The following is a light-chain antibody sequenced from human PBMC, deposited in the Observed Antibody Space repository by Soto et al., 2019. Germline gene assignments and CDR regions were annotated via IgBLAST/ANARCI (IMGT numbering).Light chain of an antibody. CDR1: SSDVGGHNH. CDR3: SSYAGSMNLI. Sequence: QSALTQPPSASGSPGQSVTISCTGSSSDVGGHNHVSWYQQHSGKAPKLMIYEVSKRPSGVPDRFSGSKSVNTASLTVSGLQAEDEADYYCSSYAGSMNLIFGGGTKRTVL. CDR2: EVS. V-gene: IGLV2-8*01. J-gene: IGLJ2*01.